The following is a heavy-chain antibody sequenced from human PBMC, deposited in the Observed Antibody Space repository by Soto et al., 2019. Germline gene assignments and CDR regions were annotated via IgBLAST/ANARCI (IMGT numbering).Heavy chain of an antibody. J-gene: IGHJ5*02. CDR2: ISGSGGST. Sequence: VGSLRLSCAASGFTFSSYAMSWVRQAPGKGLEWVSAISGSGGSTYYADSVKGRFTISRDNSKNTLYLQMNRLRAEDTAVYYCAKVGRSITIFGVVILNWFDPWGQGTLVTVSS. CDR3: AKVGRSITIFGVVILNWFDP. D-gene: IGHD3-3*01. CDR1: GFTFSSYA. V-gene: IGHV3-23*01.